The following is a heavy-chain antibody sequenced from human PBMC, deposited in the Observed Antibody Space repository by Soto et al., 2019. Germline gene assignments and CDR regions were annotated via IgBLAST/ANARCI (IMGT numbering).Heavy chain of an antibody. J-gene: IGHJ3*02. V-gene: IGHV6-1*01. D-gene: IGHD2-15*01. CDR2: TYYRSKWYN. CDR3: AREDDVVVVAATPFAFDI. CDR1: GDSVSSNSAA. Sequence: SQTLSLTCAISGDSVSSNSAAWNWIRQSPSRGLEWLGRTYYRSKWYNDYAVSVKSRITINPDTSKNQFSLQLNSVTPEDTAVYYCAREDDVVVVAATPFAFDIWGQGTMVTVSS.